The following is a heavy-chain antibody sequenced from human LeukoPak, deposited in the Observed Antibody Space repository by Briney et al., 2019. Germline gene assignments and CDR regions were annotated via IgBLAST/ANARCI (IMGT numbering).Heavy chain of an antibody. Sequence: ASVTVSCMASGYTFTSYAMHWVRPAPGQRLEWMGWINAGNGNTKYSQKFQGRVTITRDTSASTAYMELSSLRSEDTAVYYCARVDYYDSSGYYSPQDAFDIWGQGTMVTVSS. D-gene: IGHD3-22*01. CDR3: ARVDYYDSSGYYSPQDAFDI. CDR2: INAGNGNT. CDR1: GYTFTSYA. V-gene: IGHV1-3*01. J-gene: IGHJ3*02.